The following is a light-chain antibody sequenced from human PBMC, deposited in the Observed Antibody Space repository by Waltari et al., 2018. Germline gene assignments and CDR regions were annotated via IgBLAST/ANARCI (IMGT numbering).Light chain of an antibody. J-gene: IGLJ2*01. V-gene: IGLV2-14*03. CDR2: DVS. Sequence: HSALTQPASVSGSPGQSITLSCTGTTSDVGGYNYVSWYQQHPGKAPKLMIYDVSNRPSGVSKRFSGSKSGNTASLTISGLQAEDEADYYCSSYISSDTLELFGGGTSLTVL. CDR3: SSYISSDTLEL. CDR1: TSDVGGYNY.